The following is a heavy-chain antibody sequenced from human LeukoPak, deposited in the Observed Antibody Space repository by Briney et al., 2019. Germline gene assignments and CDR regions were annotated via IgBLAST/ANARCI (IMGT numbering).Heavy chain of an antibody. Sequence: GGSLRLSCAACGFTFSSYDMHWVRQATGKGLEWVSAIGTAGDTYYPGSVKGQFTISRENAKNSLYLQMNSLRAEDTAVYYCVERDAVGLDFWGQGTLVTVSA. CDR2: IGTAGDT. D-gene: IGHD3-16*01. J-gene: IGHJ4*02. V-gene: IGHV3-13*03. CDR3: VERDAVGLDF. CDR1: GFTFSSYD.